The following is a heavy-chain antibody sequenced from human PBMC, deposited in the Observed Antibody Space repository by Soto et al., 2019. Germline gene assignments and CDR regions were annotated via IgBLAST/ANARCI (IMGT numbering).Heavy chain of an antibody. J-gene: IGHJ6*01. D-gene: IGHD2-8*01. CDR2: INPKSGGT. V-gene: IGHV1-2*04. CDR1: GYSFTDYH. Sequence: ASVKVSCKASGYSFTDYHIHWVRQAPGQGLEWLGRINPKSGGTSTAQKFQGWVTMTTDTSISTASMELTRLTSDDTAIYYCARGDSTDCSNGVCSFFYNHDMEGSRRGTTFTVSS. CDR3: ARGDSTDCSNGVCSFFYNHDMEG.